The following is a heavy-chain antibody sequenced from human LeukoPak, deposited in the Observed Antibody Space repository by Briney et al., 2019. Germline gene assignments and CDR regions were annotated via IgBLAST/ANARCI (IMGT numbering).Heavy chain of an antibody. V-gene: IGHV1-18*01. D-gene: IGHD3-16*01. CDR1: GYSFSHYG. CDR2: ISAFNYII. CDR3: TRGSSISAQGDT. Sequence: ASVKVSCKTSGYSFSHYGISWWRQAPGQGLEWVGWISAFNYIIEYAQKFQGRVTMTQDTATSTAYMELRSLTSDDTAVFYCTRGSSISAQGDTWGQGTLVSVSS. J-gene: IGHJ4*02.